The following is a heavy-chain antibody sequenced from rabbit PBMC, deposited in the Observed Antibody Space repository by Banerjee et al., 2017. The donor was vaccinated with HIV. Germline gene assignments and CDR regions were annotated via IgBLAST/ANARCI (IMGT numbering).Heavy chain of an antibody. CDR3: ARDGTAYAGYGYAGFNL. CDR2: INTSSGNT. J-gene: IGHJ4*01. V-gene: IGHV1S40*01. Sequence: WVRQAPGKGLEWIACINTSSGNTVYATWAKGRFTISKTSWTTVTLQMTSLTAADTATYFCARDGTAYAGYGYAGFNLWGQGTLVTVS. D-gene: IGHD6-1*01.